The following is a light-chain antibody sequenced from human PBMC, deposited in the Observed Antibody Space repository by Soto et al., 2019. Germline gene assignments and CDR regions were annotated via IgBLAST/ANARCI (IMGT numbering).Light chain of an antibody. Sequence: QSVLTQPASVSGSPGQSITISCTGTSSDVGSYNLVSWYQQHTGKAPKLMIYEGSKRPSGVSNRFSGSKSGNTASLTISGLQAEDEAYYYCCSYAGSSVVVFGGGTKLTVL. V-gene: IGLV2-23*01. CDR1: SSDVGSYNL. CDR3: CSYAGSSVVV. CDR2: EGS. J-gene: IGLJ2*01.